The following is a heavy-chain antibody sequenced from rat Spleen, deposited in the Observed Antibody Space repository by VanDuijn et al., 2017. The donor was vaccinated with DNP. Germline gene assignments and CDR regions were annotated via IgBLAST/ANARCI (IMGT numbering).Heavy chain of an antibody. J-gene: IGHJ2*01. D-gene: IGHD1-4*01. Sequence: EVQLVESGGGLVQPGRSMKLSCAASGFTFSRFPMAWVRQIPTQGLEWVATISASGGSTYYRDSVKGRFTISRDNAQGTLYLQMSSLRSEDTATYYCTRDLNHGYNYAFDYWGQGVMVTVSS. CDR1: GFTFSRFP. CDR2: ISASGGST. V-gene: IGHV5-46*01. CDR3: TRDLNHGYNYAFDY.